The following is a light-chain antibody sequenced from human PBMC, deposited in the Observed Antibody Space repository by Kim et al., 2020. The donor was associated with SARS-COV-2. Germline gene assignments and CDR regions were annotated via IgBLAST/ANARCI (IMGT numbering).Light chain of an antibody. J-gene: IGLJ1*01. V-gene: IGLV2-23*02. CDR2: EVS. Sequence: QSVLTQPASVSGSPGRSITISCTGTSSDVGGYDVVSWYQQNPGKAPKLIIYEVSKRPSGISYRFSASKSANTASLTISRLQAEDDADYYCCSYAGSGTFVFGSGTKVTVL. CDR3: CSYAGSGTFV. CDR1: SSDVGGYDV.